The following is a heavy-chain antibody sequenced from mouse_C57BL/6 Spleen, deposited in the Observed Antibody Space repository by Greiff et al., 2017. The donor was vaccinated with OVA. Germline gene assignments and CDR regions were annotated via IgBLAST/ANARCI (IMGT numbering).Heavy chain of an antibody. Sequence: EVHLVESGGDLVKPGGSLKLSCAASGFTFSSYGMSWVRQTPDKRLEWVATISSGGSYTYYPDSVKGRFTISRDNAKNTLYLQMSSLKSEDTAMYYCARVITTVVAKGYFDVWGTGTTVTVSS. J-gene: IGHJ1*03. CDR3: ARVITTVVAKGYFDV. D-gene: IGHD1-1*01. CDR2: ISSGGSYT. CDR1: GFTFSSYG. V-gene: IGHV5-6*01.